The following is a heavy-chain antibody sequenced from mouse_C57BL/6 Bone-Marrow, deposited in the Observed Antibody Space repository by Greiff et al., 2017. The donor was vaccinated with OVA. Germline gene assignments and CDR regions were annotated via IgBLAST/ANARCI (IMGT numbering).Heavy chain of an antibody. CDR2: IYPRSGNT. CDR1: GYTFTSYG. D-gene: IGHD1-1*01. CDR3: ANYGSSSYYYAMDY. V-gene: IGHV1-81*01. Sequence: QVQLKESGAELARPGASVKLSCKASGYTFTSYGISWVKQRTGQGLEWIGEIYPRSGNTYYNEKFKGKATLTADKSSSTAYMELRSLTSEDSAVYFCANYGSSSYYYAMDYWGQGTSVTVSS. J-gene: IGHJ4*01.